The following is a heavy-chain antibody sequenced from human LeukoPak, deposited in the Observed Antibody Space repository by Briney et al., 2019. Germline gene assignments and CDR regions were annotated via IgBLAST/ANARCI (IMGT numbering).Heavy chain of an antibody. CDR1: GGSISSSDY. Sequence: SETLSLTCAVSGGSISSSDYWSWIRQFPGKGLEWIGESNQSGSTNYKPSVKSRVTVSVDMSKDQFSLQLNSVTPEDTAVYYCARNVRLGSGELSFAPFKNWFDPWGQGTLVTVSS. J-gene: IGHJ5*02. D-gene: IGHD3-16*02. CDR3: ARNVRLGSGELSFAPFKNWFDP. V-gene: IGHV4-4*02. CDR2: SNQSGST.